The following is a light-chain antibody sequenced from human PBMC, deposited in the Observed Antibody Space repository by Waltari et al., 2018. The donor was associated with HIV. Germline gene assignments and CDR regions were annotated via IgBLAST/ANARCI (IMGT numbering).Light chain of an antibody. CDR1: SSNIGAGYD. Sequence: QSVLTQPPSVSGAPRQRVTISCTGSSSNIGAGYDVHWYQQLPGTAPKVLIYGNTNRPSGFPDRFSGSKSGTSASLAITGLQAEDEADYYCQSYDSSLSGFVVFGGGTKVTVL. J-gene: IGLJ2*01. CDR2: GNT. CDR3: QSYDSSLSGFVV. V-gene: IGLV1-40*01.